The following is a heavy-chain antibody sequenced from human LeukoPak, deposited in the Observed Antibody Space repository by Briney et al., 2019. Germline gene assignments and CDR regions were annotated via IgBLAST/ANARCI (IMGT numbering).Heavy chain of an antibody. CDR3: GRNLGSGSDH. D-gene: IGHD3-10*01. J-gene: IGHJ4*02. CDR2: THYRGDI. V-gene: IGHV4-59*02. Sequence: PSETLSLTCSVSGASVSSDYWNWIRQSPGRGLEWIGYTHYRGDINYNPSHKSRLTMSVDASSNQVSLKLSSVTAADAAVYYCGRNLGSGSDHWGQGTLVTVSS. CDR1: GASVSSDY.